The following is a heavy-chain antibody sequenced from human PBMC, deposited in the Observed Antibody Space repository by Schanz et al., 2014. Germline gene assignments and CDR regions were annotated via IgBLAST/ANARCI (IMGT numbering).Heavy chain of an antibody. J-gene: IGHJ4*02. CDR3: ARGLRAAAGGAFDY. CDR1: GFSFSTYA. CDR2: ISGRDGST. D-gene: IGHD6-13*01. Sequence: EVELVESGGGLVEPGGSLRLSCEASGFSFSTYAMTWVRQAPGMGLEWVSAISGRDGSTYYADSVRGRFTIARDNSKNAMNLKMKSLEAGDAAVYYCARGLRAAAGGAFDYWGQGTLVAVSA. V-gene: IGHV3-23*04.